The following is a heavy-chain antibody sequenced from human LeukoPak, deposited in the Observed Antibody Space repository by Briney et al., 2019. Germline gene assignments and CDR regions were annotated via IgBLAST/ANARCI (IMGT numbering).Heavy chain of an antibody. J-gene: IGHJ4*02. CDR3: SRRLDY. CDR2: IRADGTEK. Sequence: GGSLRLSCAASGFIFNNEWMDWVRQAPGRGLEWVANIRADGTEKYYVDSVKGRFTISRDNAKNSLYLQLNSLRVEDTAVYYCSRRLDYWGQGTLVTVSS. CDR1: GFIFNNEW. V-gene: IGHV3-7*03.